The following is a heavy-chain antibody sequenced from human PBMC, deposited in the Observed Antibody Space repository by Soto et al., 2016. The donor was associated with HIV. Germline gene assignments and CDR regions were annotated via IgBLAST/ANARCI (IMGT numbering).Heavy chain of an antibody. J-gene: IGHJ4*02. V-gene: IGHV3-9*01. CDR1: GFTFDDYA. Sequence: EVQLVESGGGLVQPGRSLRLSCASSGFTFDDYAMHWVRQAPGKGLEWVSGISWNSGNIGYAESVKGRFTISRDNAKNSLYLQMDSLRVEDTAWYYCVKDNSGWYYFDNWGQGTLGTVSS. CDR2: ISWNSGNI. D-gene: IGHD6-19*01. CDR3: VKDNSGWYYFDN.